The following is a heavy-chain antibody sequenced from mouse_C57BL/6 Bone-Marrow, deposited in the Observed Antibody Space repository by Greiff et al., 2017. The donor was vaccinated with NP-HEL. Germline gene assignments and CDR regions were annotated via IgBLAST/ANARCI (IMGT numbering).Heavy chain of an antibody. CDR1: GFNIKDDY. CDR2: IDPENGDT. J-gene: IGHJ2*01. V-gene: IGHV14-4*01. CDR3: TTLPDYYGSSYYFDY. Sequence: EVQLQQSGAELVRPGASVKLSCTASGFNIKDDYMHWVKQRPEQGLEWIGWIDPENGDTEYASKFQGKATITADTSSNTAYLQLSSLTSEDTAVYYCTTLPDYYGSSYYFDYWGQGTTLTVSS. D-gene: IGHD1-1*01.